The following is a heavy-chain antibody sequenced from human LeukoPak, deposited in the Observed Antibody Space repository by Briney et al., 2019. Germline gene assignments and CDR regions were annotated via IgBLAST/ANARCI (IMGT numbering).Heavy chain of an antibody. CDR2: IIPIFGTA. D-gene: IGHD3-3*01. V-gene: IGHV1-69*05. CDR3: AREETFWSGYLGWFDP. J-gene: IGHJ5*02. Sequence: SVKVSCKASGGTFSSYAISWVRQAPGQGLEWMGGIIPIFGTANYAQKFQGRVTITTDESTSTAYMELSSLRSEDTAVYYCAREETFWSGYLGWFDPWGQGTLVTVSS. CDR1: GGTFSSYA.